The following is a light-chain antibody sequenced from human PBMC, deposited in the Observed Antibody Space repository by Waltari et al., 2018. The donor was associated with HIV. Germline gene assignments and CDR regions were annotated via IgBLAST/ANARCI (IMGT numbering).Light chain of an antibody. CDR1: QSIASY. CDR2: AAY. V-gene: IGKV1-39*01. CDR3: QQSYSTLT. Sequence: DIQMTQSPSSLSASVGDRVTITCRASQSIASYLNWYQQKQGKAPKLLIYAAYSLQSGVPSRFSGSGSGTDFTLAISNLQPEDFATYYCQQSYSTLTFGGGTKVEIK. J-gene: IGKJ4*01.